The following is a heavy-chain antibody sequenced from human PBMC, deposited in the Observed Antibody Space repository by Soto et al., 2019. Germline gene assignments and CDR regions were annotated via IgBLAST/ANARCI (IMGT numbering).Heavy chain of an antibody. Sequence: GGSLRLSCAASGFTFSSYAMHWVRQAPGKGLEWVAVISYDGSNKYYADSVKGRFTISRDNSKNTLYLQMNSLRAEDTAVYYCAREDSGRDAFDIWGQGTMVTVSS. CDR1: GFTFSSYA. V-gene: IGHV3-30-3*01. CDR2: ISYDGSNK. CDR3: AREDSGRDAFDI. D-gene: IGHD2-15*01. J-gene: IGHJ3*02.